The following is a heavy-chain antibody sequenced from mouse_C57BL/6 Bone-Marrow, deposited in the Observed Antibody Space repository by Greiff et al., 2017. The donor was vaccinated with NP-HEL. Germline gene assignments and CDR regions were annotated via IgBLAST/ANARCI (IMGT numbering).Heavy chain of an antibody. CDR1: GYTFTSYW. CDR2: IDPSDSYT. D-gene: IGHD1-1*01. V-gene: IGHV1-50*01. J-gene: IGHJ1*03. CDR3: ARDDYGTESYWYFDV. Sequence: QVQLQQPGAELVKPGASVKLSCKASGYTFTSYWMQWVKQRPGQGLEWIGEIDPSDSYTNYNQKFKGKATLTVDTSSSTAYMQLSSLTSEDSAVYYCARDDYGTESYWYFDVGGTGTTVTVSS.